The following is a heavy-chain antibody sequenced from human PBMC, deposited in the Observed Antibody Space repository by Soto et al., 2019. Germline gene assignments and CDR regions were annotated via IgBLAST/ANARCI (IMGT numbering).Heavy chain of an antibody. D-gene: IGHD3-16*01. V-gene: IGHV3-15*01. CDR3: TTEQSWGGGSFLGWFDP. CDR2: IKSKTDGGTT. Sequence: GGSLRLSCATSGFTFTNAWMSWVRQASGKGLEWVGRIKSKTDGGTTDFAAPVKGRFTISRDDSKNTLFLQMNSLKSEDTAVYYCTTEQSWGGGSFLGWFDPWGQGTLVTVSS. CDR1: GFTFTNAW. J-gene: IGHJ5*02.